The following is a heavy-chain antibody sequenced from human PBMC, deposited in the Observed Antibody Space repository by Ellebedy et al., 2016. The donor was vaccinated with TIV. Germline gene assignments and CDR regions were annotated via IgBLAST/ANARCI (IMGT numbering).Heavy chain of an antibody. Sequence: GGSLRLSCKGSGYSFTSYWIGWVRQMPGKGLEWMGIIYPGDSDTRYSPSFQGQVTISADKSISTAYLQWSRLKASDTAMYYCTRRTSSGYDYWGQGTLVTVSS. CDR2: IYPGDSDT. CDR3: TRRTSSGYDY. CDR1: GYSFTSYW. J-gene: IGHJ4*02. V-gene: IGHV5-51*01. D-gene: IGHD6-19*01.